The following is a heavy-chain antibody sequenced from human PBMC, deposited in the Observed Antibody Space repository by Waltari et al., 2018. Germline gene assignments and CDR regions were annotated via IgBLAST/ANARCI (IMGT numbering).Heavy chain of an antibody. D-gene: IGHD6-25*01. CDR2: IAFDGRT. Sequence: GLEWIGYIAFDGRTMYNPSLKSRVATSIDTSKNLFSLRLTSVTAADTAVYYCARLPDISGWPFDFWGQGSLVAVSS. V-gene: IGHV4-59*12. CDR3: ARLPDISGWPFDF. J-gene: IGHJ4*02.